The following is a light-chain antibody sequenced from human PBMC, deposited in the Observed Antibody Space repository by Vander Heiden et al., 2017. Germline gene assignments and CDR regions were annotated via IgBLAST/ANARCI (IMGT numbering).Light chain of an antibody. CDR1: QSISSS. CDR2: DAS. CDR3: QQFSSWPPFT. Sequence: VMTQFPATLSVSPGETVSLPCRASQSISSSLAWYQHKPGQAPRLLIFDASTRAAGIPARFSGSGSGTEFTLTITSLQSEDSAIYFCQQFSSWPPFTFGPGTKVNIK. J-gene: IGKJ3*01. V-gene: IGKV3-15*01.